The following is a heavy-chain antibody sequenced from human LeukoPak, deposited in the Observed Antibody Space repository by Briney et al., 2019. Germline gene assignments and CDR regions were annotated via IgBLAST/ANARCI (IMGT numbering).Heavy chain of an antibody. CDR1: GFTFSDYG. V-gene: IGHV3-33*01. Sequence: GGSLRLSGAASGFTFSDYGIHWVRRAPGKGLEWVAVIWSDGSNKYYADSVKGRFTISRDNSRKTLYLQMNSLRVEDTAVYYCVRASGSFDYWGQGTLVTVSS. D-gene: IGHD3-10*01. CDR3: VRASGSFDY. J-gene: IGHJ4*02. CDR2: IWSDGSNK.